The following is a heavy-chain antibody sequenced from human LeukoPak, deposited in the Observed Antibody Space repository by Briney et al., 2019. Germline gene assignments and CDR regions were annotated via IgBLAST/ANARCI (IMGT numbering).Heavy chain of an antibody. J-gene: IGHJ4*02. CDR2: INPKSGGT. V-gene: IGHV1-2*02. D-gene: IGHD6-13*01. Sequence: GASVKVSCKASGYTFTGYYMHWVRQAPGQGLEWMGWINPKSGGTNYAQKFQGRVTMTKDTSISTAYMELSRLRSDDTAVYYCARDAAYSSSTIDYWGQGTLLTVSS. CDR1: GYTFTGYY. CDR3: ARDAAYSSSTIDY.